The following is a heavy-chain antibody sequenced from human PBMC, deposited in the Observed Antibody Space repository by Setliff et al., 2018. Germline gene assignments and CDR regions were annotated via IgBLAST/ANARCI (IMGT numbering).Heavy chain of an antibody. CDR3: ARGLIVLPGPSGDMGYFDY. CDR1: GHTFTSYF. D-gene: IGHD2-8*01. V-gene: IGHV1-46*01. Sequence: ASVKVSCKASGHTFTSYFMQWVRQAPGKGLEWMGMINPSGGYTIYAQKFQGRVTMTRDTSTSTVYLELSSLRSEDTAVYYCARGLIVLPGPSGDMGYFDYWGQGTLVTVSS. J-gene: IGHJ4*02. CDR2: INPSGGYT.